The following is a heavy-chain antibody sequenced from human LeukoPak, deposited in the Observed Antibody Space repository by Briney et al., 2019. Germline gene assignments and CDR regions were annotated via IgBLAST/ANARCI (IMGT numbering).Heavy chain of an antibody. V-gene: IGHV1-18*01. J-gene: IGHJ5*02. Sequence: ASVKVSCKASGYTFTSYGISWVRQAHGQGLEWMGWISAYNGNTNYAQKLQCRVTMTTDTSTSTAYMELRSLRSDDTAVYYCARGNTMISGVDWFDPWGQGTLVTVSS. D-gene: IGHD3-22*01. CDR1: GYTFTSYG. CDR3: ARGNTMISGVDWFDP. CDR2: ISAYNGNT.